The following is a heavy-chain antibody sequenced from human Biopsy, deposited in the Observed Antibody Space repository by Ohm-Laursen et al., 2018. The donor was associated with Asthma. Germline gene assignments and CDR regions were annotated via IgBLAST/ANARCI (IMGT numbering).Heavy chain of an antibody. CDR3: AKESGSNYAFHI. CDR1: GFTFDDYG. CDR2: ISWNSGSI. Sequence: SLRLSCAVSGFTFDDYGMHWVRQAPGKGLEWVSGISWNSGSIGYADSVKGRFTISRGNSKNTLYLQMNSLRAEDTAVYYCAKESGSNYAFHIWGQGTMVTVSS. V-gene: IGHV3-9*01. D-gene: IGHD1-1*01. J-gene: IGHJ3*02.